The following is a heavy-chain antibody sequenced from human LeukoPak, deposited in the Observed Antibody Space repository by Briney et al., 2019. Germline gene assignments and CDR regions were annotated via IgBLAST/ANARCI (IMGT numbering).Heavy chain of an antibody. J-gene: IGHJ4*02. V-gene: IGHV3-7*05. CDR3: ARVFVVGVQKKDQRHFDY. Sequence: AGGSLRLSCAPSGFTFSIYWMSWVRQAPGKGLEWVANIKQDGFEKYYVDSVKGRFTISRDNAKNSLYLQMNSLRAEDTAVYYCARVFVVGVQKKDQRHFDYWGQGTLVTVSS. CDR1: GFTFSIYW. D-gene: IGHD3-3*01. CDR2: IKQDGFEK.